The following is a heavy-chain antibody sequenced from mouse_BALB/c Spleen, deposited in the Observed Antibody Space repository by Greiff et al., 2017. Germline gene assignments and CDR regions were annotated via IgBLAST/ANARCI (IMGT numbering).Heavy chain of an antibody. J-gene: IGHJ3*01. Sequence: EVQLVESGPGLVKPSQSLSLTCTVTGYSITSDYAWNWIRQFPGNKLEWMGYISYSGSTSYNPSLKSRISITRDTSKNQFFLQLNSVTTEDTATYYCARKEYGSSLAWFAYWGQGTLVTVSA. V-gene: IGHV3-2*02. D-gene: IGHD1-1*01. CDR1: GYSITSDYA. CDR2: ISYSGST. CDR3: ARKEYGSSLAWFAY.